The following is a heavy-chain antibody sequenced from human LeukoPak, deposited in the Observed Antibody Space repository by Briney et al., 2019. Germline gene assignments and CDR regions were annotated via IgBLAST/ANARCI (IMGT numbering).Heavy chain of an antibody. D-gene: IGHD3-16*01. CDR3: AREISRFGI. Sequence: GGSLRLSCAASGFTVSTNNYMYWVRQAPGKGLEWVSSIYTGGTTYCADSVKGKFTISRDDPRNTLYLQMNSLRADDAAVYYCAREISRFGIWGQGTRVTVSS. CDR1: GFTVSTNNY. CDR2: IYTGGTT. V-gene: IGHV3-66*01. J-gene: IGHJ4*02.